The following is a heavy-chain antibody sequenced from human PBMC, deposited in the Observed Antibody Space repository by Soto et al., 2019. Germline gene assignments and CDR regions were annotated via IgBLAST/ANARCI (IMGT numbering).Heavy chain of an antibody. CDR2: ISHDGINK. CDR1: GFSFSSYA. Sequence: QVRLVGSGGGVVQPWRSLRVSWTASGFSFSSYAMYWFRQPPGKGLEWVAVISHDGINKHYADSVKGRVTVSRDNSNHSLDLQLNSLRGEDTAMYYCARDIYSSDYFVKWFEPWGQGTLVTVSS. D-gene: IGHD6-19*01. V-gene: IGHV3-30-3*01. J-gene: IGHJ5*02. CDR3: ARDIYSSDYFVKWFEP.